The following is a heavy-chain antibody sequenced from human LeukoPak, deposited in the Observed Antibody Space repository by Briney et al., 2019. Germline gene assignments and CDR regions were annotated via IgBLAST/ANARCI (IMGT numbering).Heavy chain of an antibody. CDR1: GYRFTDYH. D-gene: IGHD3-9*01. CDR3: ARGLYDVLTGFYPS. CDR2: INPNNGAT. V-gene: IGHV1-2*02. J-gene: IGHJ5*02. Sequence: ASVKVSCKPSGYRFTDYHMHWVRQAPGQGLEWMGWINPNNGATNYAQKFQGRVTLSRDTSISTFYMELSRLRYDDTAVYYCARGLYDVLTGFYPSWGQGTLVTVSS.